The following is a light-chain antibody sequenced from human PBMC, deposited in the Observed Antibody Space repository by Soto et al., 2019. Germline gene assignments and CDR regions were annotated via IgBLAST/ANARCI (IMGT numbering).Light chain of an antibody. Sequence: DIQMTQSPATLAASGGDRVSITCRASQSIDTWLAWYQQKAGKAPNLLIYKASRLESGVPSRFSGSGSGTEFTLTISSLQPEDFGSYYCQEYRNDYGTFGQGTKVEMK. J-gene: IGKJ1*01. CDR1: QSIDTW. CDR2: KAS. V-gene: IGKV1-5*03. CDR3: QEYRNDYGT.